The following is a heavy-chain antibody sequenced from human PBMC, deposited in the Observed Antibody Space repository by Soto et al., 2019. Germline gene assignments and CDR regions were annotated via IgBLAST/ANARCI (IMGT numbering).Heavy chain of an antibody. J-gene: IGHJ4*02. D-gene: IGHD2-15*01. CDR1: GGSISISSYY. CDR2: IYYSGST. Sequence: SDTLSLTCTVSGGSISISSYYWGWIRHPPGKGLEWIGSIYYSGSTNYNPSLKSRVTISVDTSKNQFSLKLSSVTAADTAVYYCARQGYCSGGSCYIFDYWGQGTLVTVSS. CDR3: ARQGYCSGGSCYIFDY. V-gene: IGHV4-39*01.